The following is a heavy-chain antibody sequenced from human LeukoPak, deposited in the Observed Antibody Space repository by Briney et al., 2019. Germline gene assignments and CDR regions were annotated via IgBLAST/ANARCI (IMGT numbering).Heavy chain of an antibody. J-gene: IGHJ4*02. Sequence: SETLSLTCTVSGGSISSGSYYWSWIRQPAGKGLEWIGRIYTSGSTNYNSSLKSRVTISLDTSKNQFSLKLSSVTAADTAVYYCAREGPMFDSGSYSKSLGYWGQGILVTVSS. CDR3: AREGPMFDSGSYSKSLGY. CDR1: GGSISSGSYY. CDR2: IYTSGST. V-gene: IGHV4-61*02. D-gene: IGHD3-10*01.